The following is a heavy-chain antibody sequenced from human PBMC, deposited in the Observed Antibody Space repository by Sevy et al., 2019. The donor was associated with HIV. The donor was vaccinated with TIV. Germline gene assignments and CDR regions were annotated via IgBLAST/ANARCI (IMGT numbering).Heavy chain of an antibody. V-gene: IGHV1-18*04. Sequence: ASVKVSCKASGYTFTSYGISWVRQAPGQGLEWMGWISAYNGNTNYAQKLQGRVTMTTDTSTSTVNMVLRSLRSDDTAVYYCARDVYYYDSSGYYSFDYWGQGTLVTVSS. CDR1: GYTFTSYG. CDR2: ISAYNGNT. CDR3: ARDVYYYDSSGYYSFDY. D-gene: IGHD3-22*01. J-gene: IGHJ4*02.